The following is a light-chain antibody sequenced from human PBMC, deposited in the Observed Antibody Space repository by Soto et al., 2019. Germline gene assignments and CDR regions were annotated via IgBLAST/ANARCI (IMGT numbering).Light chain of an antibody. V-gene: IGLV1-47*01. CDR1: SSNIGNNY. Sequence: VVTQPPSASGTPGQTVAISCSGSSSNIGNNYVYWYQQVSGTAPKLLIYANSQRPSGVPDRFSGSKSGTSAALAISGLRSEDEADYYCVAWDDSLNCAVFGGGTQLTVL. CDR2: ANS. J-gene: IGLJ7*01. CDR3: VAWDDSLNCAV.